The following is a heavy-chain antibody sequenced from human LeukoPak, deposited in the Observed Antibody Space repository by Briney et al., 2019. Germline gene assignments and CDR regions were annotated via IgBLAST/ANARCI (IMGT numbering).Heavy chain of an antibody. Sequence: GGSLRLSCAASGFAFSSYGMHWVRQAPGKGLEWVAFIRYDGMNKNYADSVKGRFTISRDKSKNTLYLQMNSLRAEDTALYYCARALADTRGYYLGFDHWGQGTLVTVSS. V-gene: IGHV3-30*02. D-gene: IGHD3-22*01. CDR3: ARALADTRGYYLGFDH. CDR2: IRYDGMNK. CDR1: GFAFSSYG. J-gene: IGHJ4*02.